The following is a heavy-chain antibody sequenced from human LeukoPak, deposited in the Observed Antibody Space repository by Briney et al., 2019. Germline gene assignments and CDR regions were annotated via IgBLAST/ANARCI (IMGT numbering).Heavy chain of an antibody. CDR2: IRNSSSYI. CDR1: GFTFSSYS. J-gene: IGHJ6*03. CDR3: ARVTSIYYYYYMDV. D-gene: IGHD1-1*01. Sequence: PGGSLRLSCAPSGFTFSSYSMICVRQAPGKGLEWVSSIRNSSSYIYYADSVKGRFTISRDNAKNSMYLQMNSLRAEDTAVYYCARVTSIYYYYYMDVWGKGTPVTVSS. V-gene: IGHV3-21*01.